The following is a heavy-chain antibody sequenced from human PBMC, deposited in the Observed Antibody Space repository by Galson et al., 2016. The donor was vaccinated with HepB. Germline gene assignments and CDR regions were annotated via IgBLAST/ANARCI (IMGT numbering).Heavy chain of an antibody. CDR2: IDTDSGKT. J-gene: IGHJ4*02. D-gene: IGHD6-13*01. Sequence: SVKVSCKASGYTFTNFPLHWVRQAPGQRLEWMGWIDTDSGKTWYSQNFQGRTTITRDTSASTAYMELSSLRFEDTAVYFCAAWRGTANSWPGPFDDWGQGTLVTVSS. CDR3: AAWRGTANSWPGPFDD. CDR1: GYTFTNFP. V-gene: IGHV1-3*04.